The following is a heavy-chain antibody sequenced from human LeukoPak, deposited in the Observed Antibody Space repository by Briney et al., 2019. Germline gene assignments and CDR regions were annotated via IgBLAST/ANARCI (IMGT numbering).Heavy chain of an antibody. V-gene: IGHV3-23*01. CDR3: AKRQWLGYYFDY. Sequence: GGSLRLSCAASGFTFSSYAMSWVRQAPGKGLEWVSAISGSGGSTYYAGSVKGRFTISRDNSKNTLYLQMNSLRAEATAVHYCAKRQWLGYYFDYWGQGTLVTVSS. CDR2: ISGSGGST. J-gene: IGHJ4*02. D-gene: IGHD6-19*01. CDR1: GFTFSSYA.